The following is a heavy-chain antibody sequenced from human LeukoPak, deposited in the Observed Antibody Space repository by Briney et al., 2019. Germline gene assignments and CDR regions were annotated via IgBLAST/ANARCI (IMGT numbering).Heavy chain of an antibody. J-gene: IGHJ4*02. V-gene: IGHV4-39*02. Sequence: PSETLSLTCIVSGGSISTSSYYWGWIRQPPGKGLEWIGTIYYTGSTYYNPSLKSRVTISVDTSKNQFSLKLSSVTAADTAVYYCARDSSQLAFDYWGQGTLVTVSS. CDR2: IYYTGST. CDR3: ARDSSQLAFDY. CDR1: GGSISTSSYY. D-gene: IGHD2-2*01.